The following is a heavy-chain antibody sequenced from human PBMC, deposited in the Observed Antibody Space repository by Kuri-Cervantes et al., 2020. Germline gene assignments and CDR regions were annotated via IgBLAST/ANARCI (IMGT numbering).Heavy chain of an antibody. V-gene: IGHV4-34*01. CDR1: GESLTDYY. D-gene: IGHD3-22*01. J-gene: IGHJ4*02. CDR3: ARVGVTYYYDSSGYYYFDY. Sequence: SETLSLTCAFYGESLTDYYWTWIRQPPGKGLEWIGYISYSGSTYYNPSLKSRVSISVDTSKNQFSLKLSSVTAADTAVYYCARVGVTYYYDSSGYYYFDYWGQGTLVTVSS. CDR2: ISYSGST.